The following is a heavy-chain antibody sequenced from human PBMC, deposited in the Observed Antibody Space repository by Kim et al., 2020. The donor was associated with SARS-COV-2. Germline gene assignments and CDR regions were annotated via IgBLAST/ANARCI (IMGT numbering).Heavy chain of an antibody. V-gene: IGHV3-9*01. Sequence: GGSLRLSCAASGFTFDDYAMHWVRQAPGKGLEWVSGISWNSGSIGYADSVKGRFTISRDNAKNSLYLQMNSLRAEDTALYYCAKATPHYYDSSGYYDYWG. CDR2: ISWNSGSI. CDR3: AKATPHYYDSSGYYDY. D-gene: IGHD3-22*01. CDR1: GFTFDDYA. J-gene: IGHJ4*01.